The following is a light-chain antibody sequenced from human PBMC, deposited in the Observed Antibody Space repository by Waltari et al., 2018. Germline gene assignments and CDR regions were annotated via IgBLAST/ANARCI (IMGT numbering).Light chain of an antibody. CDR2: EVR. V-gene: IGLV2-23*02. Sequence: QSALTQPASMSGSPGQSITISCTGTSTDLGTYNVFSWYQHHPGKAPKLIIYEVRKRPSGISDRFSGSMSVSTASLTISRLQAEDEAEYYCCSFAGNSYVFGTGTKVTVL. CDR3: CSFAGNSYV. J-gene: IGLJ1*01. CDR1: STDLGTYNV.